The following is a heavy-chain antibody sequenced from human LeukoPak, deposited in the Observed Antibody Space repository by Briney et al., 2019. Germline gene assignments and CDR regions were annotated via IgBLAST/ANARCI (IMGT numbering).Heavy chain of an antibody. CDR3: ARGDYYDSRGFRFDP. Sequence: PSQTLSLTCAVSGGSISGGGYSWSWIRQPPGKGLEWIGYIYHSGSTYYNPSLKSRVTILVDRSKNQFSLKLSSVTAADTAVYYCARGDYYDSRGFRFDPWGQGTLVSVSS. CDR1: GGSISGGGYS. D-gene: IGHD3-22*01. J-gene: IGHJ5*02. V-gene: IGHV4-30-2*01. CDR2: IYHSGST.